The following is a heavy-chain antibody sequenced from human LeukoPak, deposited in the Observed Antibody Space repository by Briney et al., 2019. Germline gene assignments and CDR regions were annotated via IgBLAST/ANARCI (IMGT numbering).Heavy chain of an antibody. CDR3: AKDQGFSYYYLDY. CDR1: GFTYNSHA. J-gene: IGHJ4*02. CDR2: ISANGANT. V-gene: IGHV3-23*01. D-gene: IGHD5-18*01. Sequence: GGSLRLSCVASGFTYNSHAMSWVLQAPGKGLEWVSGISANGANTYYADSVRGRFTISRDNSKNTVYLQMSSLSAEDTAVYYCAKDQGFSYYYLDYWGQGILVTVSS.